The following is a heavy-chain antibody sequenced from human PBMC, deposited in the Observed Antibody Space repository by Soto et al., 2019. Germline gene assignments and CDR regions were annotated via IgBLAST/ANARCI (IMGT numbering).Heavy chain of an antibody. D-gene: IGHD2-15*01. CDR3: ARVRVLRYCSGGSCYRRWFDP. Sequence: GASVKLSCKACGDSFTSYDINWVRQATEQGLEWMGWMNPNSGNTGYAQKFQGRVTITRNTSISTAYMELSSLRSEDTAVYYCARVRVLRYCSGGSCYRRWFDPWGQGTLVTVSS. V-gene: IGHV1-8*01. CDR1: GDSFTSYD. CDR2: MNPNSGNT. J-gene: IGHJ5*02.